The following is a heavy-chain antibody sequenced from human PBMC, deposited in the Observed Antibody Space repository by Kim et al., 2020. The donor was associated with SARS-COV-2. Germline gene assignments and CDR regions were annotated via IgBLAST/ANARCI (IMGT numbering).Heavy chain of an antibody. Sequence: GGSLRLSCGASGFTFSSHDIQWVRQAPGKGPEWISGVRGSGEREFYAESVTGRFSTVRDNSKNTVYLQLNILRAADTAMYYCVRPVARSNFDVCGQGTM. CDR3: VRPVARSNFDV. CDR1: GFTFSSHD. D-gene: IGHD2-15*01. CDR2: VRGSGERE. V-gene: IGHV3-23*01. J-gene: IGHJ3*01.